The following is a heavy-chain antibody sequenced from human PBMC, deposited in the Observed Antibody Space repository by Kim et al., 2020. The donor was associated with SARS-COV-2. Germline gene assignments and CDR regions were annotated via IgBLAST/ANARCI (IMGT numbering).Heavy chain of an antibody. Sequence: SQTLSLTCAIFGDSVSGSTTAWNWIRQSPSRGLEWLGRTYYRSQWNNDNAVSLRGRITISPNTSNNQFSLQLKSVTPEDTAVYYCASLSISGYNYFDSWGQGTRVTVSS. CDR2: TYYRSQWNN. CDR3: ASLSISGYNYFDS. D-gene: IGHD5-12*01. V-gene: IGHV6-1*01. J-gene: IGHJ4*02. CDR1: GDSVSGSTTA.